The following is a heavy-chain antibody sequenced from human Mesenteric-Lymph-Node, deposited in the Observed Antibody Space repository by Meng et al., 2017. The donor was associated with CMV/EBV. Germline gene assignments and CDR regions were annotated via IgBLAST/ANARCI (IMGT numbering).Heavy chain of an antibody. V-gene: IGHV3-23*01. D-gene: IGHD2-2*01. CDR2: ISSSGDNT. CDR3: TRGPVSTIDYFEN. CDR1: GFTFSNHV. Sequence: GESLKISCAASGFTFSNHVMSWVRQAPGKGLEWVSSISSSGDNTYYVGSVKGRFTISRDNAKNSLFLQMNSLRVEDTAVYYCTRGPVSTIDYFENWGQGTLVTVSS. J-gene: IGHJ4*02.